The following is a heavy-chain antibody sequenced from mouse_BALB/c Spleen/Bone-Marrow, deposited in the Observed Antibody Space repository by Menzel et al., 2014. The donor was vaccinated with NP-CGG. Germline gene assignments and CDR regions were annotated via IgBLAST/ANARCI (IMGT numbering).Heavy chain of an antibody. CDR1: GYAFTNYL. J-gene: IGHJ4*01. CDR3: ARGDLYYGNLYAMDY. Sequence: VQLQQSGAELVRPGTSVKVSCKASGYAFTNYLIEWIKKRPGQGLEWIGVINPGSGGTNYNEKFKGKATLTADKSSSTAYMQLSSLTSDDSAVYFCARGDLYYGNLYAMDYWGQRTSVTVSS. D-gene: IGHD2-1*01. CDR2: INPGSGGT. V-gene: IGHV1-54*01.